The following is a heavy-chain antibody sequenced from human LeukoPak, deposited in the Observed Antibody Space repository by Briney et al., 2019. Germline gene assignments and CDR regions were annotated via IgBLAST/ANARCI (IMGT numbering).Heavy chain of an antibody. V-gene: IGHV5-51*01. CDR3: ARHLTVAAAGTIDYFDY. J-gene: IGHJ4*02. Sequence: GESLKISCKGSGYSFTNYWIGWVRQMPGKGLEWMGIINPGDSDTRYSPSFQGQVTISADKSISTAYLQWSSLKASDTAMYYCARHLTVAAAGTIDYFDYWGQGTLVSLSS. CDR1: GYSFTNYW. CDR2: INPGDSDT. D-gene: IGHD6-13*01.